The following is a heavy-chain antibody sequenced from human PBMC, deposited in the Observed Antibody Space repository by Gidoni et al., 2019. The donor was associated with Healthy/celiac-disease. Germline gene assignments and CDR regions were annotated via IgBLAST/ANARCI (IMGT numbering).Heavy chain of an antibody. V-gene: IGHV3-9*01. J-gene: IGHJ4*02. CDR1: GFTFDDYA. CDR3: AKDAGLAVAGTSPLGYFDY. Sequence: EVQPVESGGGLVQPGRSLRLSCAASGFTFDDYAMHWVRQAPGKGLEWVSGISWNSGSIGYADSVKGRFTISRDNAKNSLYLQMNSLRAEDTALYYCAKDAGLAVAGTSPLGYFDYWGQGTLVTVSS. CDR2: ISWNSGSI. D-gene: IGHD6-19*01.